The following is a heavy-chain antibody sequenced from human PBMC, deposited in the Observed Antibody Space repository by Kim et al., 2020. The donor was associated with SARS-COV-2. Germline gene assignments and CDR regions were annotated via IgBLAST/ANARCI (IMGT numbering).Heavy chain of an antibody. CDR3: ARSGNIKRGYSGYGDY. Sequence: GGSLRLSCAASGFTFSSYAMHWVRQAPGKGLEWVAVISYDGSNKYYVDSVKGRFTISRDNSKNTLYLQMNSLRAEDTAVYYCARSGNIKRGYSGYGDYWGQGTLVTVSS. CDR1: GFTFSSYA. J-gene: IGHJ4*02. V-gene: IGHV3-30*04. CDR2: ISYDGSNK. D-gene: IGHD5-12*01.